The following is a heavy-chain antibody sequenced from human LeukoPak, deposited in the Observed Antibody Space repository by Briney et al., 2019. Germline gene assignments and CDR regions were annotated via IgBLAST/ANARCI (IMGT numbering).Heavy chain of an antibody. J-gene: IGHJ4*02. Sequence: PSETLSLTCAVYGGSFSGYYWSWIRQPPGKGLEWIGEINHSGSTNYNPSLKSRVTISVDTSKNQFSLKLSSVTAADTAVYYCARGVVGATGRGYYFDYWGQGTLVTVSS. CDR3: ARGVVGATGRGYYFDY. D-gene: IGHD1-26*01. V-gene: IGHV4-34*01. CDR2: INHSGST. CDR1: GGSFSGYY.